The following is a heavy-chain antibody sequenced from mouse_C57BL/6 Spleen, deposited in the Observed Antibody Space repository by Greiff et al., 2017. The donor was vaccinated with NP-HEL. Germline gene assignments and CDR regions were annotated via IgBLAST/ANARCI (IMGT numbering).Heavy chain of an antibody. CDR1: GFTFSSSC. V-gene: IGHV5-6*01. D-gene: IGHD2-3*01. J-gene: IGHJ1*03. CDR2: ISSGGSYT. Sequence: VTVVDSVGYFLNPGGSLTLSCAASGFTFSSSCLSFFRHPPYKMLDWVATISSGGSYTYYPDSVKGRFTISRDNAKNTLYLQMSSLKSEDTAMYYCARHQIYDGYHWYFDVWGTGTTVTVSS. CDR3: ARHQIYDGYHWYFDV.